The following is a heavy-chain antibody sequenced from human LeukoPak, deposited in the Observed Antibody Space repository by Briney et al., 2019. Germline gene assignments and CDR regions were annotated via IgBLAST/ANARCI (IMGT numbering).Heavy chain of an antibody. CDR1: GFTFSSYA. J-gene: IGHJ6*03. CDR3: AKGGYSNGRYYYYYMGV. V-gene: IGHV3-23*01. D-gene: IGHD5-18*01. CDR2: SSFNGEST. Sequence: GGSERLSCAASGFTFSSYAMTWLRQAPGKGLEWVSSSSFNGESTYYADSAKGRFTISRDNSKNTQYLQMNSLRAEDTAVYYCAKGGYSNGRYYYYYMGVWGEGTTVTVSS.